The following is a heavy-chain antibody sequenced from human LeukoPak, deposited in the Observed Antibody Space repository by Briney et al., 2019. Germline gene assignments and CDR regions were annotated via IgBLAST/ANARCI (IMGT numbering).Heavy chain of an antibody. D-gene: IGHD3-22*01. CDR2: INPNSGGT. CDR3: ARVSTMTDPQADTYAFDI. J-gene: IGHJ3*02. V-gene: IGHV1-2*02. CDR1: GYSYTGYY. Sequence: ASVTVSCKASGYSYTGYYIHWVRQAPGQGLEWMGWINPNSGGTNYAQKFQGRVTMTRDTSISTAYMELSRLRSDDTAVYYCARVSTMTDPQADTYAFDIWGQGTMVTVSS.